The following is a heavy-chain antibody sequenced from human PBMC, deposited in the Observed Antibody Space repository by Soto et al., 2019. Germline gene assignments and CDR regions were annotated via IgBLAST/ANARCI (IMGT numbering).Heavy chain of an antibody. CDR1: GYTFTTHS. CDR2: INPDSGYT. Sequence: QVQLVQSGAEVKKPGASVRVSCKVSGYTFTTHSLNWVRQAPGQSLEWMGWINPDSGYTKYSENFQDRVTITRDTSASTAYLEPSSLRSEDTAVYYCARDPPGVFGYYMDVWGKGTTVIVSS. V-gene: IGHV1-3*01. CDR3: ARDPPGVFGYYMDV. J-gene: IGHJ6*03. D-gene: IGHD3-3*01.